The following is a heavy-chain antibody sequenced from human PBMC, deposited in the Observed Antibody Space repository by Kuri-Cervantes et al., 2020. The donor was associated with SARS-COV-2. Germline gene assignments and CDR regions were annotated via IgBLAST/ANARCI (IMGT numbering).Heavy chain of an antibody. Sequence: GGSLRLSCAASGFTFSSYSMNWVRQAPRKGLEWVSSISSSSSYIYYADSVKGRFTISRDNAKNSLYLQMNSLRAEDTAVYYCARASGYDFWSGYNYYYYYMDVWGKGTTVTVSS. V-gene: IGHV3-21*01. CDR3: ARASGYDFWSGYNYYYYYMDV. J-gene: IGHJ6*03. CDR2: ISSSSSYI. CDR1: GFTFSSYS. D-gene: IGHD3-3*01.